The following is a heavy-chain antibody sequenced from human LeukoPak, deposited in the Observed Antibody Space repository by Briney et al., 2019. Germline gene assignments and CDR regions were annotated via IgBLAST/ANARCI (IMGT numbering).Heavy chain of an antibody. D-gene: IGHD1-1*01. CDR1: GFTFSNYW. J-gene: IGHJ2*01. V-gene: IGHV3-74*01. CDR2: INSDGSST. CDR3: TRTTTTADWYFDL. Sequence: PGGSLRPSCAVSGFTFSNYWMYWVRQAPGKRLVWVARINSDGSSTTYADSVEGRFTISRDNTKSMLHLQMHSLRVDDSAVYFCTRTTTTADWYFDLWGRGTLVTVPS.